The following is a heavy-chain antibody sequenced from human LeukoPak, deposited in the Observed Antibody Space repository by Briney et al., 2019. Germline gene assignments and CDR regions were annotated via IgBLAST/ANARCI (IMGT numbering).Heavy chain of an antibody. CDR3: ARGRGFLEWLGPSDAFDI. D-gene: IGHD3-3*01. CDR2: ISYDGSNK. CDR1: GFTFSSYA. J-gene: IGHJ3*02. V-gene: IGHV3-30-3*01. Sequence: GRSLRLSCAASGFTFSSYAMHWVRQAPGKGLEWVAVISYDGSNKYYADSVKGRFTISRDNSKNTLYLQMNSLRAEDTAVYYCARGRGFLEWLGPSDAFDIWGQGTMVTVSS.